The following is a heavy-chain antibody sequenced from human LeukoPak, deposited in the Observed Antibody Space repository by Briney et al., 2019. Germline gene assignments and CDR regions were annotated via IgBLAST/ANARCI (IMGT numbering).Heavy chain of an antibody. J-gene: IGHJ4*02. CDR1: GGSISNYY. Sequence: SETLSLTCTVSGGSISNYYWSWIRQPPGKGLEWIGYIYYSGTTNYNPSLKSRVTISVDTSKNQFSLKLNSVTAADTAVYYCAGGVYIAAAQYGYWGQGILVTVSS. D-gene: IGHD6-13*01. CDR3: AGGVYIAAAQYGY. CDR2: IYYSGTT. V-gene: IGHV4-59*01.